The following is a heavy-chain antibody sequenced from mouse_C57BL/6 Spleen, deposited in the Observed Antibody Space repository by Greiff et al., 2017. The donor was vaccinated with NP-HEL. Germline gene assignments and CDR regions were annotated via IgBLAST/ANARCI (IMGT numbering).Heavy chain of an antibody. J-gene: IGHJ4*01. D-gene: IGHD2-2*01. CDR2: IYPGSGNT. CDR1: GYTFTDYY. CDR3: ARGRLRDYAMDY. V-gene: IGHV1-76*01. Sequence: QVQLQQSGAELVRPGASVKLSCKASGYTFTDYYINWVKQRPGQGLEWIARIYPGSGNTYYNEKFKGKATLTAEKSSSTAYMQLSSLTSEDSAVYFCARGRLRDYAMDYWGQGTSVTVSS.